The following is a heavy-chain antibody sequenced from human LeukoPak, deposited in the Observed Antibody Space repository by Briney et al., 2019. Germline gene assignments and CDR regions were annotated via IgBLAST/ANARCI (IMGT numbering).Heavy chain of an antibody. CDR2: IYPGDSDT. Sequence: GESLKISCKGSGYSFTSYWIGWVRQMPGKGLEWMGIIYPGDSDTRYSPSFQGQVTISADKSISTAYLLWSSLKASDTAMYYCARSSVILTGYYKGGGWFDPWGQGTLVTVSS. D-gene: IGHD3-9*01. V-gene: IGHV5-51*01. J-gene: IGHJ5*02. CDR3: ARSSVILTGYYKGGGWFDP. CDR1: GYSFTSYW.